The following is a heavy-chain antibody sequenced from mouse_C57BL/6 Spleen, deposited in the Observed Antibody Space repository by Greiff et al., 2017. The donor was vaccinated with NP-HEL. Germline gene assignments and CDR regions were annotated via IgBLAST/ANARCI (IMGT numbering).Heavy chain of an antibody. CDR3: TRKGGAGFGG. CDR2: IDPETGGT. J-gene: IGHJ3*01. CDR1: GYTFTDYE. V-gene: IGHV1-15*01. Sequence: QVQLQQSGAELVRPGASVTLSCKASGYTFTDYEMHWVKQTPVHGLEWIGAIDPETGGTSYNQKFKGKAILTADKSSSTAYMELRSLTAEDAAVYYCTRKGGAGFGGWGTGALVTVSA.